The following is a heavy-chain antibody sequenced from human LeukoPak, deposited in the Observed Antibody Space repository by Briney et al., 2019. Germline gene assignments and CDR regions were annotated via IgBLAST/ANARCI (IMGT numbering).Heavy chain of an antibody. CDR3: AREEQGYFDY. D-gene: IGHD1/OR15-1a*01. V-gene: IGHV3-33*01. CDR1: GFTFSSYG. J-gene: IGHJ4*02. Sequence: PGGSLRLSCAASGFTFSSYGMHLVRQAPGKGLEWVSAIWYDVSNKYYAYSVKGRFTISRDNSKNTLYLQMNSLRAEYTAVYYCAREEQGYFDYWGQGTLVTVSS. CDR2: IWYDVSNK.